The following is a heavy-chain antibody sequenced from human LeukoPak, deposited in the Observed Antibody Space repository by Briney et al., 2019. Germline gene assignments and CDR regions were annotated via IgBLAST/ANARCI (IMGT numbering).Heavy chain of an antibody. CDR2: IHGDGDNI. J-gene: IGHJ5*02. V-gene: IGHV3-74*01. CDR1: GFPFSSYA. Sequence: GGSLRLSCAASGFPFSSYAMSWVRQAPGKGLVWVARIHGDGDNISYADSVRGRFTISRDNAKDTLYLHMNSLRPEDTAVYYCARAQVGAPTDLWGQGTLVTVSS. CDR3: ARAQVGAPTDL. D-gene: IGHD1-26*01.